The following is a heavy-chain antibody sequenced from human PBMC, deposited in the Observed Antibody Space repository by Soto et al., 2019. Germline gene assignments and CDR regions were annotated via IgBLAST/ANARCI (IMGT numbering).Heavy chain of an antibody. CDR3: ARDIVVVPAAMGDYYYYYYMDV. D-gene: IGHD2-2*01. V-gene: IGHV2-70*11. J-gene: IGHJ6*03. CDR2: IDWDDDK. Sequence: SGPTLVNPTQTLTLTCTFSGFSLSTSGMCVSWIRQPPGKALEWLARIDWDDDKYYSTSLKARLNISKDTSKNQVVLTMTNMDPVDTAMYYCARDIVVVPAAMGDYYYYYYMDVWGKGTTVTVSS. CDR1: GFSLSTSGMC.